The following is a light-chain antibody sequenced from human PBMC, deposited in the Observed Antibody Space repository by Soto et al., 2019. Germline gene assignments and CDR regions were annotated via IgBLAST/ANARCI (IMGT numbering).Light chain of an antibody. CDR2: EGN. CDR3: CSYAGFSRFV. V-gene: IGLV2-23*01. CDR1: SSDVGGYNF. J-gene: IGLJ1*01. Sequence: QSALAQPASVSGSPGQSITISCTGTSSDVGGYNFVSWYRQYSGEVPKLIIFEGNKRPSGVSDRFSASKSGNTASLTIPGLQAEDQADYYCCSYAGFSRFVFGAGTKVTVL.